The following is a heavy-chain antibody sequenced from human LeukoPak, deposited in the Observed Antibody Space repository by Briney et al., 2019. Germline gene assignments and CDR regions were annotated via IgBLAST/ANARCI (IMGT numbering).Heavy chain of an antibody. CDR2: ISSMSTI. V-gene: IGHV3-48*01. CDR3: TRDSPPDY. J-gene: IGHJ4*02. CDR1: GFIFGTYS. Sequence: GGSLRLSCAASGFIFGTYSMNWGRQGPGEGLGRGSYISSMSTIYYADSVTGRFTISRDNTKNSLYLRMNRLGCEDTAIYYFTRDSPPDYWGQGTLVTVSS.